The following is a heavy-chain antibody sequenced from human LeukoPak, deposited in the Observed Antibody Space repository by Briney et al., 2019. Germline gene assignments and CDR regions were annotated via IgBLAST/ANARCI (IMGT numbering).Heavy chain of an antibody. Sequence: PGGSLRLSCAGSGFTFNIYGIHWVRQAPGKGLEWVAVISHDGNNQYYTDSVRGRFTISRDTSNNTLYLQMNSLRVDDTAVYYCARGLNRYFTTVTPLGDYWGQGTLVTVSS. CDR3: ARGLNRYFTTVTPLGDY. CDR2: ISHDGNNQ. J-gene: IGHJ4*02. D-gene: IGHD4-17*01. CDR1: GFTFNIYG. V-gene: IGHV3-30-3*01.